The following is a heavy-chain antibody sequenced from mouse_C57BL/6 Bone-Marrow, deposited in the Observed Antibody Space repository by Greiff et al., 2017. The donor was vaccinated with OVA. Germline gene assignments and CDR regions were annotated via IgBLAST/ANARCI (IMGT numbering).Heavy chain of an antibody. Sequence: QVQLQQSGAELVRPGASVTLSCKASGYTFTDYEMHWVKQTPVHGLAWIGAIDPETGGTAYNQKFKGKAILTADKSSSTAYMELRSLTSEDSAVDDCTRWYYGSSFYAMDYWGQGTSVTVSS. J-gene: IGHJ4*01. CDR3: TRWYYGSSFYAMDY. CDR2: IDPETGGT. D-gene: IGHD1-1*01. V-gene: IGHV1-15*01. CDR1: GYTFTDYE.